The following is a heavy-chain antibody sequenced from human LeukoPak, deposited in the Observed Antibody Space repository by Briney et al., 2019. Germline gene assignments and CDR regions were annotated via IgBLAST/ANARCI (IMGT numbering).Heavy chain of an antibody. Sequence: PRGSLRLSCAASGLTLSSYAMSWVRQAPGKGLEWVAGIWYDGSQKYYADSVKGRFTISRDNSKNTLYLQMNSLRAEDTAVYYCARDRQGTPGTFDMWGQGTMVTVSP. CDR1: GLTLSSYA. CDR2: IWYDGSQK. D-gene: IGHD1-1*01. J-gene: IGHJ3*02. V-gene: IGHV3-33*08. CDR3: ARDRQGTPGTFDM.